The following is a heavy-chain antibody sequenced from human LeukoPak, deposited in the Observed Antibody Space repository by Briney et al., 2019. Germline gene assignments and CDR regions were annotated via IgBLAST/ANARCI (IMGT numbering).Heavy chain of an antibody. V-gene: IGHV1-2*06. Sequence: ASVKVSCKASGYTFTGYYMHWVRQAPGRGLEWMGRINPNSGGTNYAQKFQGRVTMTTDTSTSTAYMELRSLRSDDTAVYYCARRSGGGSRAYYYGMDVWGQGTTVTVSS. D-gene: IGHD2-15*01. CDR1: GYTFTGYY. J-gene: IGHJ6*02. CDR3: ARRSGGGSRAYYYGMDV. CDR2: INPNSGGT.